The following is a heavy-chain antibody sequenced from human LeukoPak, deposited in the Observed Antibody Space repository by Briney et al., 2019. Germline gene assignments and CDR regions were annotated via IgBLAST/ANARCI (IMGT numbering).Heavy chain of an antibody. CDR3: VRAPGCSGGSCYYYYYYYYMDV. Sequence: ASVKVSCKASGYTFTSYYMHWVRQAPGQGLEWMGIINPSGGSTSHAQKFQGRVTMTRDTSTSTVYMELSSLRSEDTAVYYCVRAPGCSGGSCYYYYYYYYMDVWGKGTTVTISS. D-gene: IGHD2-15*01. CDR2: INPSGGST. CDR1: GYTFTSYY. J-gene: IGHJ6*03. V-gene: IGHV1-46*01.